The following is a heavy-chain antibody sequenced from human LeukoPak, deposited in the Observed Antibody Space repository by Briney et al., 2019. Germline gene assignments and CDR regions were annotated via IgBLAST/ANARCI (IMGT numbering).Heavy chain of an antibody. V-gene: IGHV4-30-2*01. J-gene: IGHJ4*02. CDR2: IYQSGNT. CDR3: ARGYSSSWYPGY. CDR1: GGSISSGGYY. D-gene: IGHD6-13*01. Sequence: SETLSLTCTVSGGSISSGGYYWSWIRQPPGKGLEWIGYIYQSGNTYYSPSLKSRVTMSLDRSKNEFALNLFSVTVADTAIYYCARGYSSSWYPGYWGQGTLVTVSS.